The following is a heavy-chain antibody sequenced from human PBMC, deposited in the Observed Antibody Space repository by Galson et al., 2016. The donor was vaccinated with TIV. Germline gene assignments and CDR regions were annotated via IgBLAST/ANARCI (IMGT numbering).Heavy chain of an antibody. Sequence: TLSLTCAVYGGSFSGHYWSWIRQPPGKGLEWIGEINHSGTTTTYTPSLESRVTMSLDTSKNQLSLKVMSVTAADTAVYYCARHSTSGFPGIQVAARRRPFDIWGQGTMVTVSS. J-gene: IGHJ3*02. CDR2: INHSGTTT. CDR1: GGSFSGHY. D-gene: IGHD6-19*01. CDR3: ARHSTSGFPGIQVAARRRPFDI. V-gene: IGHV4-34*01.